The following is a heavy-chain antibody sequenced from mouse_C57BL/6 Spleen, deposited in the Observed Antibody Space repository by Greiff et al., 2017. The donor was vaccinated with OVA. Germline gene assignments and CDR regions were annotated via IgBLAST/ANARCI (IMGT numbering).Heavy chain of an antibody. V-gene: IGHV1-82*01. D-gene: IGHD2-1*01. Sequence: QVHVKQSGPELVKPGASVKISCKASGYAFSSSWMNWVKQRPGKGLEWIGRIYPGDGDTNYNGKFKGKATLTADKSSSTAYMQLSSLTSEDSAVYFCVLYGNYPYWGQGTLVTVSA. J-gene: IGHJ3*01. CDR2: IYPGDGDT. CDR1: GYAFSSSW. CDR3: VLYGNYPY.